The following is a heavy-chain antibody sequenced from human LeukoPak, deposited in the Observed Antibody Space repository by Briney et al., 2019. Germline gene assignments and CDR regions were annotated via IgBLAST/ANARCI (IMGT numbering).Heavy chain of an antibody. CDR2: IIPILGIA. CDR1: GGTFSSYT. CDR3: ARDLSGIAVAGTLDY. V-gene: IGHV1-69*04. Sequence: SVKVSCKASGGTFSSYTISWVRQAPGQGLEWMGRIIPILGIANYAQKFQGRVTITADKSTSTAYMELSSLRSDDTAVYYCARDLSGIAVAGTLDYWGQGTLVTVSS. J-gene: IGHJ4*02. D-gene: IGHD6-19*01.